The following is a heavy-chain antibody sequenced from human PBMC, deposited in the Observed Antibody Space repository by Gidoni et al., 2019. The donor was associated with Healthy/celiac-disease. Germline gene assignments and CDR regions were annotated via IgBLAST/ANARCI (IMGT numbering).Heavy chain of an antibody. V-gene: IGHV3-9*01. CDR1: GFTFDDYA. J-gene: IGHJ4*02. CDR2: ISWNSGSI. CDR3: AKGGYYSEDYFDY. Sequence: EVQLVESGGGLVQPGRSLRLSCAASGFTFDDYAMHWVRQDPGKGLEWVSGISWNSGSIGYADSVKGRFTISRDNAKNSLYLQMNSLRAEDTALYYCAKGGYYSEDYFDYWGQGTLVTVSS. D-gene: IGHD3-22*01.